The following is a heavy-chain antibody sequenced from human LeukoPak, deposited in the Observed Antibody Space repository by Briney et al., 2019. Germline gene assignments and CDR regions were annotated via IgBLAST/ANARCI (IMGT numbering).Heavy chain of an antibody. CDR1: GFTFSGSA. J-gene: IGHJ4*02. V-gene: IGHV3-73*01. D-gene: IGHD6-19*01. CDR2: IRSKANSYAT. CDR3: TCRIAVAGTVFDY. Sequence: GGSLRLXCAASGFTFSGSAMHWVRQASGKGLEWVGRIRSKANSYATAYAASVKGRFTISRDDSKNTAYLQMDSLKTEDTAVYYCTCRIAVAGTVFDYWGQGTLVTVSS.